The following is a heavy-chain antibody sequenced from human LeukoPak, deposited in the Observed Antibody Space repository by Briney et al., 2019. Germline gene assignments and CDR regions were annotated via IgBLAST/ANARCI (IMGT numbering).Heavy chain of an antibody. J-gene: IGHJ3*02. D-gene: IGHD3-10*01. V-gene: IGHV3-20*04. CDR3: ARVKLLYGSGIGDAFVI. CDR1: GFTFDDYG. Sequence: PGGSLRLSCAASGFTFDDYGMSWVRQAPGKGLEWVSGINWNGGSTGYEDSVKGRFTISRDNAKNSLYLQMNSLRAEDTALYYCARVKLLYGSGIGDAFVIWGQGTVVTVSS. CDR2: INWNGGST.